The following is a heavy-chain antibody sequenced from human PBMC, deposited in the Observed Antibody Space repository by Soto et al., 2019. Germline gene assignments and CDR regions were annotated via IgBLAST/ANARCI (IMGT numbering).Heavy chain of an antibody. CDR2: INSDGSST. CDR1: GFTFSSYW. Sequence: PGGSLRLSCAASGFTFSSYWMHWVRQAPGKGLVWVSRINSDGSSTSYADSVKGRFTISRDNAKNTLYLQMNSLRAEDTAVYYCARVGYSGYGASYYFDYWGQGTLVTVSS. D-gene: IGHD5-12*01. V-gene: IGHV3-74*01. CDR3: ARVGYSGYGASYYFDY. J-gene: IGHJ4*02.